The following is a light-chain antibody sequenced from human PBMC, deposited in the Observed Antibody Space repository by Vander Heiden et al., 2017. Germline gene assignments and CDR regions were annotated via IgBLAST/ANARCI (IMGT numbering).Light chain of an antibody. CDR2: AAS. J-gene: IGKJ5*01. CDR1: QSISSY. CDR3: QQSDSTPLT. V-gene: IGKV1-39*01. Sequence: DIQMTQSPSSLSASVGDRVTITCRASQSISSYLNWYQQKPGKAPKLLIYAASSLQSGVPSRFSGSGSGTDFTLTISRLHPEDFATYYCQQSDSTPLTFGQGTRLEIK.